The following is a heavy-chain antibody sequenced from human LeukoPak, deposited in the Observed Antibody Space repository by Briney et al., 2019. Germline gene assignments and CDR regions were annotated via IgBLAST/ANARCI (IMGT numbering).Heavy chain of an antibody. Sequence: GGSLRLSCAASGFTFDDYAMHWVRQAPGKGLEWASLISWDGGSTYYADSVKGRFTISRDNSKNSLYLQMNSLRAEDTALYYCAKPGIPVAGTYFQHWGQGTLVTVSS. CDR3: AKPGIPVAGTYFQH. V-gene: IGHV3-43D*03. CDR2: ISWDGGST. J-gene: IGHJ1*01. CDR1: GFTFDDYA. D-gene: IGHD6-19*01.